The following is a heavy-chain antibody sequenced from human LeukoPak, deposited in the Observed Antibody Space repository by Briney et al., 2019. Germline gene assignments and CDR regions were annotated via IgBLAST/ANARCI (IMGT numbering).Heavy chain of an antibody. CDR2: IYYSGST. J-gene: IGHJ4*02. CDR1: GGSISSYY. Sequence: SETLSLTCTVSGGSISSYYWSWIRQPPGKGLEWIGYIYYSGSTNYNPSLKSRVTISVDTSKNQFSLRLSSVTAADTAVYYCARGYPKASYYFDYWGQGTQVTVSS. V-gene: IGHV4-59*08. D-gene: IGHD5-12*01. CDR3: ARGYPKASYYFDY.